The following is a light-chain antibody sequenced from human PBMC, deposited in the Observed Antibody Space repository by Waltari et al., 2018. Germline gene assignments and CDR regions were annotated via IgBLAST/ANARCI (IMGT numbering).Light chain of an antibody. J-gene: IGLJ3*02. CDR1: SSNIGSNY. CDR2: TDN. V-gene: IGLV1-47*01. CDR3: AAWDDSLTGRV. Sequence: QSVLTQPSSASGTPGQRVTISCSGSSSNIGSNYVYWYQQLPGTAPKLLIHTDNQRPSGVPDRFSASKSVASASLAISGLRSDDEADYYCAAWDDSLTGRVFGGGTKLTVL.